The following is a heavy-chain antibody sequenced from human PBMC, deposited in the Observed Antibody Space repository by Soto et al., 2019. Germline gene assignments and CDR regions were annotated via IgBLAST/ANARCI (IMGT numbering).Heavy chain of an antibody. CDR2: IYHSGGT. D-gene: IGHD3-10*01. V-gene: IGHV4-34*01. CDR1: GGSFSGYY. Sequence: QVQLQQWGAGLLKPSETLSLTCGVFGGSFSGYYWTWIRQPPGKGLEWIGEIYHSGGTNYHPSLKSRVTISVDTSNNHFSLKLSSVTAADTAVYYCARGALVWFRAHDYYGMDVWGQGTTVTVSS. CDR3: ARGALVWFRAHDYYGMDV. J-gene: IGHJ6*02.